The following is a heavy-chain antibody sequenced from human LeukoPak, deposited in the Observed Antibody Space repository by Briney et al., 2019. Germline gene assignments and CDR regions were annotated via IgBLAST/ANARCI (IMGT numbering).Heavy chain of an antibody. CDR3: ARTPESGSFDY. J-gene: IGHJ4*02. V-gene: IGHV3-7*01. CDR1: GFTFSRYW. CDR2: IKQDGSEK. D-gene: IGHD1-26*01. Sequence: GGSLRLSCAASGFTFSRYWMSWVRQAPGKGLEWVANIKQDGSEKYYVDSVKGRFTISRDNAKNSLYLQMNSLRAEDTAVYYCARTPESGSFDYWGQGTLVTVSS.